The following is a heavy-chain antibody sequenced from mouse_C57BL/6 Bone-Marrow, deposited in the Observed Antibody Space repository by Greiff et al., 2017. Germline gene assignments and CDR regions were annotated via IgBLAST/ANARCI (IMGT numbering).Heavy chain of an antibody. V-gene: IGHV1-50*01. Sequence: QVQLQQPGAELVKPGASVKLSCKASGYTFTSYWMQWVNQRPGQGLEWIGELDPSDSYTNYNQKFKGKATLTVDNSSSTAYMQLSSLTSEDSAVYYCARDYYSNYYDYWGQGTTLTVSS. CDR3: ARDYYSNYYDY. D-gene: IGHD2-5*01. J-gene: IGHJ2*01. CDR1: GYTFTSYW. CDR2: LDPSDSYT.